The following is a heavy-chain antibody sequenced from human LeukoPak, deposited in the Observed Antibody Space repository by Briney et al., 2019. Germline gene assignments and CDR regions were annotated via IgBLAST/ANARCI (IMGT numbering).Heavy chain of an antibody. CDR2: ISSSSSYI. J-gene: IGHJ5*02. V-gene: IGHV3-21*01. Sequence: GGSLRLSCAASGFTFSSYSMNWVRQAPGKGLEWVSSISSSSSYIYYADSVKGRFTISRDNAKNSLYLQINSLRAEDTAVYYCARGLTTSWFDPWGQGTLVTVSS. CDR3: ARGLTTSWFDP. CDR1: GFTFSSYS. D-gene: IGHD4-17*01.